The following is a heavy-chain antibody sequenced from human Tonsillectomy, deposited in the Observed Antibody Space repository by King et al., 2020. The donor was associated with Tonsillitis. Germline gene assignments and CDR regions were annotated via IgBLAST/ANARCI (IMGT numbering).Heavy chain of an antibody. D-gene: IGHD4-17*01. J-gene: IGHJ4*02. CDR2: IYHSGST. Sequence: LQLQESGPGLVKPSETLSLTCTVSGYSISSGYYWGWIRQPPGKGLEWIGRIYHSGSTYYNPSLKSRVTISVDTSKNQFSLKLSSVTAAVTAVYYCAGPLTTVTTLNYWGQGTLVTVSS. CDR3: AGPLTTVTTLNY. V-gene: IGHV4-38-2*02. CDR1: GYSISSGYY.